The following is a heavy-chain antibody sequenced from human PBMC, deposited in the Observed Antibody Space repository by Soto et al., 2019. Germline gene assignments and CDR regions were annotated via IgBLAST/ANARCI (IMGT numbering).Heavy chain of an antibody. J-gene: IGHJ4*02. CDR2: IYQSGST. D-gene: IGHD6-13*01. Sequence: QVQLQESGPGLVKPSGTLSLTCAVSGGAISSSKWCSCVRQPPGKGLEWIGEIYQSGSTNYNPSRESRVRISVDKSSNQFSLKLTSVSAAGTAGYDCAGASAAIAAAAIVDYWGQGTLVTVSS. V-gene: IGHV4-4*02. CDR1: GGAISSSKW. CDR3: AGASAAIAAAAIVDY.